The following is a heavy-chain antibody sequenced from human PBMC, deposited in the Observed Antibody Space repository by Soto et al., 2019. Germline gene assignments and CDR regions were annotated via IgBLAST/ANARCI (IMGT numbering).Heavy chain of an antibody. J-gene: IGHJ3*02. CDR3: ARANGYDPGAFDI. D-gene: IGHD1-20*01. CDR2: IYSGGSA. Sequence: GGSLRLSCAASGFTVSSNYMSWVRQAPGKGLEWVSVIYSGGSAYYADSVKGRFTISRDNSKNTLYLQMNSLRAEDTAVYYCARANGYDPGAFDIWGQGTMVTVSS. CDR1: GFTVSSNY. V-gene: IGHV3-66*01.